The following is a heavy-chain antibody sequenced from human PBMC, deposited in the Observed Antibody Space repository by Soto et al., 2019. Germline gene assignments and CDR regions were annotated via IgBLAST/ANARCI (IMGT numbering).Heavy chain of an antibody. D-gene: IGHD6-13*01. CDR2: ISAYNGNT. CDR1: GYTFTSYG. J-gene: IGHJ4*02. CDR3: ARDGLPYSSSWYFDD. V-gene: IGHV1-18*01. Sequence: ASVKVSSRASGYTFTSYGITWVRQAPGQGLGWMGWISAYNGNTNYAQKPHGRVTMTTDTATSTAHMERRSLSSDDTSVYYCARDGLPYSSSWYFDDWGQGTLVSVSS.